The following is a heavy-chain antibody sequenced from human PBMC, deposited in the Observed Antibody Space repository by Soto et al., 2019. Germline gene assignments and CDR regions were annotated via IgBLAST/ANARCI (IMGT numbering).Heavy chain of an antibody. D-gene: IGHD3-22*01. CDR2: IDPSDSYT. J-gene: IGHJ6*02. CDR1: GYSFTSYW. CDR3: ARHGAYESSGYFYYYYGMDV. Sequence: PGESLKISCKGSGYSFTSYWISWVRQMPGKGLEWMGRIDPSDSYTNYSPSFQGHVTISADKSISTAYLQWSSLKASDTAMYYCARHGAYESSGYFYYYYGMDVWGQGTTVTVSS. V-gene: IGHV5-10-1*01.